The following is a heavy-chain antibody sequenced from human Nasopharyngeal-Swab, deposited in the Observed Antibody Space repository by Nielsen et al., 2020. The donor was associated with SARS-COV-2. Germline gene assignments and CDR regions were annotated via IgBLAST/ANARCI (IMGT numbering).Heavy chain of an antibody. CDR2: INPSGGST. V-gene: IGHV1-46*01. CDR3: ARDRVNTVTTVEPPFWKGYYYYGMDV. J-gene: IGHJ6*02. Sequence: ASAKVSCKASGYTFTSYYMHWVRQAPGQGLEWMGIINPSGGSTSYAQKFQGRVTMTRDTSTSTVYMELSSLRSEDTAVYYCARDRVNTVTTVEPPFWKGYYYYGMDVWGQGATVTVSS. CDR1: GYTFTSYY. D-gene: IGHD4-17*01.